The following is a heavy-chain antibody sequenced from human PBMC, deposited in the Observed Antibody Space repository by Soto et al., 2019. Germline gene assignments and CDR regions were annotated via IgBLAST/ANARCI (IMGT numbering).Heavy chain of an antibody. V-gene: IGHV1-18*01. CDR2: ISAYNANA. CDR3: LRSVRSGGTAWLYGGENSVYVGG. J-gene: IGHJ4*02. CDR1: GYTFRNFG. D-gene: IGHD6-13*01. Sequence: QIQLLQSGAEVKKPGASVKVTCKASGYTFRNFGISWVRQAPGQGLEWMGWISAYNANANYAQKFQGRLTMTADTAVKSEASRTIAAAPSRRADGRGLRSVRSGGTAWLYGGENSVYVGGGGQAPLVT.